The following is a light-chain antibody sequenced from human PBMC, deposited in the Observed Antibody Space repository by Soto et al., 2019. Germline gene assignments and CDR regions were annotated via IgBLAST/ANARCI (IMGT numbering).Light chain of an antibody. J-gene: IGKJ4*01. CDR3: QQYSSYSPLT. V-gene: IGKV1-5*01. CDR2: DAY. Sequence: DIQMTQSPSTLSGSVGDRVTITCRASQTISSWLAWYQQKPWKAHKLLXYDAYSLESGTPSRFSGRRSGTEFTPTIASVQPQDFATYYCQQYSSYSPLTFGGGTKVDIK. CDR1: QTISSW.